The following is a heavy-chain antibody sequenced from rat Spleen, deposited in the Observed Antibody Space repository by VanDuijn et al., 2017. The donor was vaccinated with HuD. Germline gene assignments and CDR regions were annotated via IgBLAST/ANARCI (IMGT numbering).Heavy chain of an antibody. V-gene: IGHV5S23*01. CDR2: ISPSGGNT. CDR1: GFTFSSYD. D-gene: IGHD1-1*01. CDR3: ARHPDYSNYFDY. J-gene: IGHJ2*01. Sequence: EVQLVESGGGLVQPGRSLKLSCAASGFTFSSYDMAWVRQAPAKGLEWVASISPSGGNTYYRDSVKGRFTISRDNAKSTLSLQMDSLRSEDMATYYCARHPDYSNYFDYWGQGVMVTVSS.